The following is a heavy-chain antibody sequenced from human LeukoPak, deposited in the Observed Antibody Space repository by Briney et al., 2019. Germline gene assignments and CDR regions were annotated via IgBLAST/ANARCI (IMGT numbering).Heavy chain of an antibody. CDR3: ARAPRDYYDSSGYVDY. CDR2: IYNSGST. V-gene: IGHV4-59*12. CDR1: GGSISSYY. Sequence: SETLSLTCTVSGGSISSYYWSWIRQPPGKGLEWIGYIYNSGSTNHNPSLRSRVTISVDTSKNQFSLKLTSVTAADTAVYYCARAPRDYYDSSGYVDYWGQGTLVTVSS. J-gene: IGHJ4*02. D-gene: IGHD3-22*01.